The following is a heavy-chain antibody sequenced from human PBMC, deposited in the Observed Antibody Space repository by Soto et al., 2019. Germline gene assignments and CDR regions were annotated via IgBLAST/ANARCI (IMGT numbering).Heavy chain of an antibody. CDR1: GGSVSSGSYY. J-gene: IGHJ4*02. CDR2: IYYSGST. CDR3: ARSGAYYYDSSGYYYFDY. D-gene: IGHD3-22*01. Sequence: QVQLQESGPGLVKPSETLSLTCTVSGGSVSSGSYYWSWIRQPPGKGLEWIGYIYYSGSTNYNPSLKSRVTISVDTSKNQFSLKLSSVTAADTAVYYCARSGAYYYDSSGYYYFDYWGQGTLVTVSS. V-gene: IGHV4-61*01.